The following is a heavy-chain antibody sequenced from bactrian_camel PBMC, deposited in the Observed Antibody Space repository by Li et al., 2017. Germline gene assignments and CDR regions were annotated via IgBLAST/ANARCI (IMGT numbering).Heavy chain of an antibody. V-gene: IGHV3S63*01. CDR3: AASRLGSTINWRQERRYGY. D-gene: IGHD4*01. CDR2: ITTGTGNT. J-gene: IGHJ4*01. CDR1: SDMKLSY. Sequence: HVQLVESGGGSVQAGASLRLSCVISSDMKLSYMAWFRQTPETEREGVATITTGTGNTDYADSVKGRFTISQDGAENTVYLQMNGLKPEDTAMYYCAASRLGSTINWRQERRYGYWGQGTQVTVS.